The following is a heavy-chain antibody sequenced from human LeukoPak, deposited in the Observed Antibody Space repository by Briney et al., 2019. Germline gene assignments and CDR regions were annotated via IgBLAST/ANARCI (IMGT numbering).Heavy chain of an antibody. Sequence: SVKVSCKASGGTFSSYAISWVRQAPGQGLEWMGGIIPIFGTANYAQKFQGRVTITADESTSTAYMELSSLRSEDTAVYYCARADYGPPDYYYYMDVWGKGTTVTVSS. CDR3: ARADYGPPDYYYYMDV. J-gene: IGHJ6*03. D-gene: IGHD4/OR15-4a*01. CDR1: GGTFSSYA. CDR2: IIPIFGTA. V-gene: IGHV1-69*13.